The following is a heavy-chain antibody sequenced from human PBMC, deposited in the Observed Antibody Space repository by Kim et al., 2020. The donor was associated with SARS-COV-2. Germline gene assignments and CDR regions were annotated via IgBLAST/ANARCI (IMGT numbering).Heavy chain of an antibody. Sequence: RYSPSFQGQVTISADKSISTAYLQWSSLKASDTAMYYCARPSLRYFDIDYWGQGTLVTVSS. J-gene: IGHJ4*02. D-gene: IGHD3-9*01. CDR3: ARPSLRYFDIDY. V-gene: IGHV5-51*01.